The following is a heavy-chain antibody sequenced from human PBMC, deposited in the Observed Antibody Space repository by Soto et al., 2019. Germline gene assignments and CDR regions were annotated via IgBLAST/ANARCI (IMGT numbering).Heavy chain of an antibody. V-gene: IGHV4-4*02. CDR3: ARADTGYYVVY. CDR1: GGSISSSNW. CDR2: IYHSGST. Sequence: QVQLQESGPGLVKPSVTLSLTCAVSGGSISSSNWWRWVLQHPGKGLEWIMEIYHSGSTNYNPSLKSRVTTSVDKSKNQFSLKLSSVTAADTAVYYCARADTGYYVVYWGQGTLVTVSS. D-gene: IGHD3-22*01. J-gene: IGHJ4*02.